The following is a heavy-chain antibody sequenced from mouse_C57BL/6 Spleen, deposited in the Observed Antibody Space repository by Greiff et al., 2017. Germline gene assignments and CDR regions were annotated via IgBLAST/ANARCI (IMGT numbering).Heavy chain of an antibody. V-gene: IGHV1-63*01. J-gene: IGHJ3*01. Sequence: QVLLKESGAELVRPGTSVKMSCKASGYTFTNYWIGWAKQRPGHGLEWIGDIYPGGGYTNYNEKFKGKATLTADKSSSTAYMQFSSLTSEDSAIYYCARSYDYDVAWFAYWGQGTLVTVSA. CDR1: GYTFTNYW. CDR2: IYPGGGYT. D-gene: IGHD2-4*01. CDR3: ARSYDYDVAWFAY.